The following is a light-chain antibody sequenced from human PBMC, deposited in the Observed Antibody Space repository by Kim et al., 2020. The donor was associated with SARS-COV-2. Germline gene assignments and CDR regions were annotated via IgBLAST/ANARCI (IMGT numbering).Light chain of an antibody. J-gene: IGLJ2*01. CDR2: YDN. CDR1: NIGSKS. Sequence: VSVAPGKTARITCGGNNIGSKSVQWYQQKPGQAPVLVIYYDNDRPSGIPERFSGSNSGNTATLTISRVEAGDEADYYCQVWDSSTVFGGGTQLTVL. V-gene: IGLV3-21*04. CDR3: QVWDSSTV.